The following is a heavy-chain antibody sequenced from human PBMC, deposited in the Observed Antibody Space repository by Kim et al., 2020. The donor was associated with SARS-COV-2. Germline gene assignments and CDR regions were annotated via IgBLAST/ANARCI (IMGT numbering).Heavy chain of an antibody. V-gene: IGHV1-18*01. Sequence: YAQKLQGRVTRTTDTSTSTAYMELRSLRSDDTAVYYCARDTRIAARPFDYWGQGTLVTVSS. D-gene: IGHD6-6*01. J-gene: IGHJ4*02. CDR3: ARDTRIAARPFDY.